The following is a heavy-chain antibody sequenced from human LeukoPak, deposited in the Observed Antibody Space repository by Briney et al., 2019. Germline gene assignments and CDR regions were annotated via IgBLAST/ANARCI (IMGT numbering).Heavy chain of an antibody. Sequence: GASVKVSCKASGYTFTRYDINWVRQATGQGLEWMGGMDPNSGNTGYAQKFQGRVTMTRNTSISTAYMELSSLKSEDTAVYYCARKRRANYYYYYMDVWGKGTSVTVS. V-gene: IGHV1-8*01. CDR2: MDPNSGNT. J-gene: IGHJ6*03. D-gene: IGHD1-26*01. CDR3: ARKRRANYYYYYMDV. CDR1: GYTFTRYD.